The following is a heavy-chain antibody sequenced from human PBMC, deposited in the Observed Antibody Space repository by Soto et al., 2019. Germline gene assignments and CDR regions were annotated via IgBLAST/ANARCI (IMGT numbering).Heavy chain of an antibody. CDR3: ARDRSGYSYGQVVYYYYGMDV. D-gene: IGHD5-18*01. Sequence: QVQLVQSGAEVKKPESSVKVSCKASGGTFSSYAISWVRQAPGQGLEWMGGIIPIFGTANYAQKFQGRVTITADQSTRTAYMELSSLRFEDTAVYYCARDRSGYSYGQVVYYYYGMDVWGQGTTVTVSS. V-gene: IGHV1-69*01. CDR2: IIPIFGTA. J-gene: IGHJ6*02. CDR1: GGTFSSYA.